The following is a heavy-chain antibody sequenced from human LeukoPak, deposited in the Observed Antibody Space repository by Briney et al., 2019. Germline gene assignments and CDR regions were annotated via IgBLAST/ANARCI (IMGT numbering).Heavy chain of an antibody. CDR2: INPNFGGT. CDR3: AREGLDSSGRYFDL. D-gene: IGHD6-19*01. V-gene: IGHV1-2*02. Sequence: VASVKVSCKASGYTFTGYYMHWVRQAPGQGLEWMGWINPNFGGTNYSQKFQGRVTMTRDTSISTAYMELRRLRSDDTAVYYCAREGLDSSGRYFDLWGRGTLVTVSS. CDR1: GYTFTGYY. J-gene: IGHJ2*01.